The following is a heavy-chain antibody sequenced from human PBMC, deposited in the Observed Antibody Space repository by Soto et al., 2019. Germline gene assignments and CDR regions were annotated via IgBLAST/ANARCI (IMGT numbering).Heavy chain of an antibody. V-gene: IGHV1-69*08. D-gene: IGHD5-12*01. Sequence: QVQLVQSGAEVKKPGSSVKVSCKASGGTFSSYTISWVRQAPGQGLEWMGRIIPILGIANYAQKFQGRVTITADKSTSTSYMERSSLRSEDTAVYYCAREGPRGYSGYETHDAFDIWGQGTMVTVSS. CDR1: GGTFSSYT. CDR3: AREGPRGYSGYETHDAFDI. CDR2: IIPILGIA. J-gene: IGHJ3*02.